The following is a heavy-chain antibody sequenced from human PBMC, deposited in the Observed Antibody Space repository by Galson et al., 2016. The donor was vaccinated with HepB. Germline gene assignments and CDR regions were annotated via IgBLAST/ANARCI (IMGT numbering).Heavy chain of an antibody. D-gene: IGHD2-21*01. CDR1: GGTFSNYA. CDR2: IIPIFGTA. Sequence: SVKVSCKASGGTFSNYAISWVRQAPGQGLEWMGGIIPIFGTANYAQKFQGRVTITADESTSTAYMELGSLRSEDTAVYYCTRAFGCGYTYVYSFWGQGTLVTVSS. CDR3: TRAFGCGYTYVYSF. J-gene: IGHJ4*02. V-gene: IGHV1-69*13.